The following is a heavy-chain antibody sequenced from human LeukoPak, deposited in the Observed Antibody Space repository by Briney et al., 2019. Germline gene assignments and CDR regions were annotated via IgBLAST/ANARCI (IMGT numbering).Heavy chain of an antibody. V-gene: IGHV1-2*02. CDR3: ARGSRYRTYDDY. CDR2: INPKSGAT. J-gene: IGHJ4*02. Sequence: ASVKVSCKASGYTFTDYYMHWVRQAPGQGLEWMGWINPKSGATNFAQNFQGTVTMTRDTSISTAYMNLSRLRSHETAMYYSARGSRYRTYDDYWGQGTLVIVSS. CDR1: GYTFTDYY. D-gene: IGHD1-26*01.